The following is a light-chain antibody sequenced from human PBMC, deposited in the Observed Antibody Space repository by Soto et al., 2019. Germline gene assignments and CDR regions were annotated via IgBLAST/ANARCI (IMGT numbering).Light chain of an antibody. CDR2: GAS. V-gene: IGKV3-11*01. CDR1: QTINNN. CDR3: QQRSSWLPWT. Sequence: VMTQAPATLSVSPGERATLSCRASQTINNNVAWYQLKDGQVPRLVIYGASTRATDIPARFSGSGSGTDFTLTISSLEPEDFAVYYCQQRSSWLPWTFGQGTKVDIK. J-gene: IGKJ1*01.